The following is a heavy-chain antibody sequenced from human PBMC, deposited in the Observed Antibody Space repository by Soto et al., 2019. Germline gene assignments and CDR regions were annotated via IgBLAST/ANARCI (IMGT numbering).Heavy chain of an antibody. J-gene: IGHJ6*02. Sequence: GSLRLSCAASGFTFSSYSMNWVRQAPGKGLEWVSSISSSSSYVYYADSVKGRFTISRDNAKNSLYLQMNSLRAEDTAVYYCARDVEGSYGYYYYYGMDVWGQGTTVTVSS. D-gene: IGHD5-18*01. CDR3: ARDVEGSYGYYYYYGMDV. CDR1: GFTFSSYS. V-gene: IGHV3-21*01. CDR2: ISSSSSYV.